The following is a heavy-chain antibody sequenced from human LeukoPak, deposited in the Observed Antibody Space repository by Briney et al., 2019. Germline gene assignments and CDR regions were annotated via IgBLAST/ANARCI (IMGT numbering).Heavy chain of an antibody. Sequence: ASVKVSCKASGYTFTAYEMHWVRQAPGQGLEYVGWNNPKNGGTNSAQNFQGRVTMTWDTSVSTVYMELSRLRSDDTAVYYCAREEDCGTARCSNDHWGQGTLVTVSS. CDR2: NNPKNGGT. J-gene: IGHJ4*02. D-gene: IGHD1-1*01. CDR3: AREEDCGTARCSNDH. V-gene: IGHV1-2*02. CDR1: GYTFTAYE.